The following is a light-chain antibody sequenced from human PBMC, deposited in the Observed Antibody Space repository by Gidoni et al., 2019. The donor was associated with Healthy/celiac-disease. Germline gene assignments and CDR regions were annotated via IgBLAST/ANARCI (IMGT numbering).Light chain of an antibody. CDR3: AAWDDSLSGRVV. CDR2: RNN. V-gene: IGLV1-47*01. J-gene: IGLJ2*01. Sequence: PPSASGTPGQRVTISCSGSSSNIGSNYVYWYQQLPGTAPKLLIYRNNQRPSGVPDRFSGSKSGTSASLAISWLRSEDEADYYCAAWDDSLSGRVVFGGGTKLTVL. CDR1: SSNIGSNY.